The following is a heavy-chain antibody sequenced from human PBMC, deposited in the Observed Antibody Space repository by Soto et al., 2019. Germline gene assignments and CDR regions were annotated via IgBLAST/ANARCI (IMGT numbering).Heavy chain of an antibody. D-gene: IGHD5-12*01. Sequence: EVQLVESGGGLVQPGGSLTLSCAASGFALSDYGRMWVRQAPGRGLECISFICGSTVYYADSVKGRFTISRDNAKNSLFLQMNNLGAEDTAVYYCARHRGPMGSVDTMRGYWGQGILVTVSS. CDR3: ARHRGPMGSVDTMRGY. J-gene: IGHJ4*02. CDR2: ICGSTV. CDR1: GFALSDYG. V-gene: IGHV3-48*01.